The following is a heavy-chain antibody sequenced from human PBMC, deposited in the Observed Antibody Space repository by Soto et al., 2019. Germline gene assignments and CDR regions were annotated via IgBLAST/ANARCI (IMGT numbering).Heavy chain of an antibody. J-gene: IGHJ4*02. CDR1: GGSICSSGYY. D-gene: IGHD3-3*01. CDR2: IYYSGST. Sequence: SETLSLTCTVSGGSICSSGYYWGWIRQPPGKGIEWIGSIYYSGSTYYNPSLKSRVTISVDTSKNQFSLKLSSVTAADMAVYYCARHFGGDIYDFWSGYYTGAVWYWGQGTLLTVSS. V-gene: IGHV4-39*01. CDR3: ARHFGGDIYDFWSGYYTGAVWY.